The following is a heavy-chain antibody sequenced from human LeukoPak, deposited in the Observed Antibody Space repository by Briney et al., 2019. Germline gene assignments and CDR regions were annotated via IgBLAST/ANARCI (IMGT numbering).Heavy chain of an antibody. J-gene: IGHJ4*02. V-gene: IGHV3-23*01. CDR2: VSGSGVST. CDR1: GFTFSSYG. D-gene: IGHD2-21*02. CDR3: AKDLNCGGDCYVSDY. Sequence: GGSLRLSCAASGFTFSSYGMTWVRQAPGKGLEWVSAVSGSGVSTYYADSVKGRFTISRDNSKNTLYLQMHSLRVEDTAVYYCAKDLNCGGDCYVSDYWGQGTLVTVSS.